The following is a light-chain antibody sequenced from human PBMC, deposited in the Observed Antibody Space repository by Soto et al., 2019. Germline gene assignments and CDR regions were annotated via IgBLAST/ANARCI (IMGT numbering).Light chain of an antibody. CDR3: QQADSLPLT. Sequence: DIQLTQSPSSVSASVGDRVTITCRASRDISSWLAWYQQKPGQAPNILVFAASTLQRGVPTRFSGRGSGTEFTLTIDSLQPEDFATYYCQQADSLPLTFGGGTRWIS. J-gene: IGKJ4*01. V-gene: IGKV1-12*01. CDR2: AAS. CDR1: RDISSW.